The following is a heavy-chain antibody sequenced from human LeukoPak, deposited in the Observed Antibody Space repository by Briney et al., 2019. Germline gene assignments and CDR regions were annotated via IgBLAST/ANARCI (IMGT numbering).Heavy chain of an antibody. CDR3: ARNPSWD. J-gene: IGHJ4*02. D-gene: IGHD1-26*01. CDR1: GFTFSSYS. CDR2: ISSSSSYI. V-gene: IGHV3-21*01. Sequence: SGGSLRLSCAASGFTFSSYSMNWVRQAPGKGLEWVSSISSSSSYIYYADSVKGRFTISRNSAKNSLYLKMDSLRAEDTAVYYCARNPSWDWGQGTLVTVSS.